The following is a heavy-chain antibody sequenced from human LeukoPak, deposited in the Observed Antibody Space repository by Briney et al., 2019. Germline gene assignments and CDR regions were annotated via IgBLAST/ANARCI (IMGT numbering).Heavy chain of an antibody. J-gene: IGHJ4*02. CDR1: GGFFSGYY. V-gene: IGHV4-34*01. D-gene: IGHD2-21*01. Sequence: PSETLSLTCAVYGGFFSGYYWSWIRQPPGKGLEWIGEINHSGSTNYNPSLKSRVTISVDTSKNQFSLKLSSVTAADTAVYDCARGGRLLSSWGQGTLVTVSS. CDR2: INHSGST. CDR3: ARGGRLLSS.